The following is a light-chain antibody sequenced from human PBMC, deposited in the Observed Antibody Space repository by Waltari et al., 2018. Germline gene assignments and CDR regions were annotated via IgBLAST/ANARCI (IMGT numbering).Light chain of an antibody. Sequence: QSVLTQPPSVSGAPGQRVTISCTGSWSNIGAGYDVHCYQQLPGKAPTLLIYGVNTRPPGVPDRFFGSKSGSSASLAIPGLQPEDEADYYCQSYDTSLGVVFGGGTKVTVL. CDR2: GVN. CDR1: WSNIGAGYD. V-gene: IGLV1-40*01. CDR3: QSYDTSLGVV. J-gene: IGLJ2*01.